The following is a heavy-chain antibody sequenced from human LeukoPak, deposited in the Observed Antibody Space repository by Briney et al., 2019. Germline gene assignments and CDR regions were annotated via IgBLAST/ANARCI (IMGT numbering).Heavy chain of an antibody. CDR1: GYTFTSYG. CDR3: ARDNIRLGLRAFDI. Sequence: GASVTVSYKDSGYTFTSYGICWLRQAPAQGLEWMGWISAYNGNTNYAQKLQGRVTMTTDTSTSTAYMELRSLRSDDTAVYYCARDNIRLGLRAFDIWGQGTMVTVSS. V-gene: IGHV1-18*01. D-gene: IGHD4/OR15-4a*01. J-gene: IGHJ3*02. CDR2: ISAYNGNT.